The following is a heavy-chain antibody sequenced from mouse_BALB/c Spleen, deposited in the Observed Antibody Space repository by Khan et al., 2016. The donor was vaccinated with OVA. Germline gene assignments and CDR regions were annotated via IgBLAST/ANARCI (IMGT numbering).Heavy chain of an antibody. V-gene: IGHV1S137*01. CDR2: ISTNYGDA. D-gene: IGHD1-1*02. CDR3: VRGGKFAY. CDR1: GYTFTDYA. J-gene: IGHJ3*01. Sequence: QVQLKQSGAELVRPGVSVKISCKASGYTFTDYAMHWVKQRHAKSLEWIGVISTNYGDADYNQKFQGKASMTVDRSSSAVFMDLARLTSEGSALYYCVRGGKFAYWGQGTLVTVSA.